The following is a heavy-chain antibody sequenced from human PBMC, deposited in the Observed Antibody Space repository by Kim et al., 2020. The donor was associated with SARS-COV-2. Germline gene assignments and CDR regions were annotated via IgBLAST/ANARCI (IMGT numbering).Heavy chain of an antibody. J-gene: IGHJ6*02. D-gene: IGHD3-10*01. Sequence: GGSLRLSCAASGFTFDDYGMSWVRQAPGKGLEWVSGINWNGGSTGYADSVKGRFTISRDNAKNSLYLQMNSLRAEDTALYHCAKGGFFGYYGSSFWDYGMDVWGQGTTVTVSS. V-gene: IGHV3-20*01. CDR3: AKGGFFGYYGSSFWDYGMDV. CDR1: GFTFDDYG. CDR2: INWNGGST.